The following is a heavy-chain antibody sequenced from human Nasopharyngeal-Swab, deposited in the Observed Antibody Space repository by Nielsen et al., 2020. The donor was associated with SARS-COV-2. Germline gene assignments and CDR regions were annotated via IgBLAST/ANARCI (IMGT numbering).Heavy chain of an antibody. D-gene: IGHD3-10*01. CDR3: ARYGAGGSRITMVRGYMDV. CDR2: IYYSGST. Sequence: SETLSLTCAVSGGSISSYYWSWILQPPGKGLEWIGYIYYSGSTNYNPSLKSRVTISVDTSKNQFSLKLSSVTAADTAVYYCARYGAGGSRITMVRGYMDVWGKGTTVTVSS. CDR1: GGSISSYY. J-gene: IGHJ6*03. V-gene: IGHV4-59*12.